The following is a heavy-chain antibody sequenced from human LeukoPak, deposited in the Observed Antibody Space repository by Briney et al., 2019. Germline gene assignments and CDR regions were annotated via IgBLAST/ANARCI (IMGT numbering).Heavy chain of an antibody. Sequence: GGSLRLSCTASGFTFGDNAMSWVRQAPGKGLEWVSFIRGRGYGGTTEYAAYVRGRFTISRHDSKSIAYLQLNSLKIEDTAVYYCTRGPWGDYWGQGTLVTVSS. CDR2: IRGRGYGGTT. CDR3: TRGPWGDY. CDR1: GFTFGDNA. D-gene: IGHD3-10*01. V-gene: IGHV3-49*04. J-gene: IGHJ4*02.